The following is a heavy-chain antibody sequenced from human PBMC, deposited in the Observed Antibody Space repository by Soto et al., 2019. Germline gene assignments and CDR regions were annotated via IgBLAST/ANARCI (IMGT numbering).Heavy chain of an antibody. CDR2: IDQSGST. J-gene: IGHJ4*02. Sequence: PSETLSLTCAVYGGSFSGYYWSWIRQPPGKGLEWIGEIDQSGSTNYNPSLKSRITISVDTSKNQFSLKLTSVTAADTAIYHCARELQVLYYFDYWGQGTLVTVSS. CDR3: ARELQVLYYFDY. CDR1: GGSFSGYY. D-gene: IGHD4-4*01. V-gene: IGHV4-34*01.